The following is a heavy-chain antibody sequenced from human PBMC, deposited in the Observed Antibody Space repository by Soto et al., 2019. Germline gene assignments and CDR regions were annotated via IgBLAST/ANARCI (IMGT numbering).Heavy chain of an antibody. J-gene: IGHJ2*01. CDR1: GFTFSNYA. V-gene: IGHV3-23*01. CDR3: TKGDNDGWYWYFDL. Sequence: EVQLLESGGGLVQPGGSLRLSFAASGFTFSNYAMSWVRQAPGKGLEWVSAISGRGSSTYYADSVKGRFTISRDNSKDTLYLQMSSLRAEDTALYYCTKGDNDGWYWYFDLWGRGTLVTVSS. D-gene: IGHD6-19*01. CDR2: ISGRGSST.